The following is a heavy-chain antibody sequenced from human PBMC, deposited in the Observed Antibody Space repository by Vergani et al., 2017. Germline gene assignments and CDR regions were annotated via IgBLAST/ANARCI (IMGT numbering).Heavy chain of an antibody. Sequence: QVQLQQWGAGLLKPSETLSLTCAVYGGSFSGYYWSRIRQPPGKGLEWIGEINHSGSTNYNPSLKSRVTISVDTSKNQFSLKLSSVTAADTAVYYCARVGSTTTVVTPGGNYYYYGMDVWGQGTTVTVSS. CDR2: INHSGST. CDR1: GGSFSGYY. V-gene: IGHV4-34*01. J-gene: IGHJ6*02. D-gene: IGHD4-23*01. CDR3: ARVGSTTTVVTPGGNYYYYGMDV.